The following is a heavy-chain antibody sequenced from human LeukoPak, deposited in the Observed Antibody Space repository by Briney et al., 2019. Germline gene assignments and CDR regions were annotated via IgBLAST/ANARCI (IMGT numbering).Heavy chain of an antibody. CDR3: AKGESITSAWFDS. Sequence: QPGGSLRLSCAASGFSFRSYGMHWVRQAPGKGLEWVAVISSDEINEYYADSVKGRFTISRDNSKNTLYLQINSLRGEDTAVYYCAKGESITSAWFDSWGQGTLVTVSS. D-gene: IGHD5-24*01. CDR2: ISSDEINE. J-gene: IGHJ5*01. V-gene: IGHV3-30*18. CDR1: GFSFRSYG.